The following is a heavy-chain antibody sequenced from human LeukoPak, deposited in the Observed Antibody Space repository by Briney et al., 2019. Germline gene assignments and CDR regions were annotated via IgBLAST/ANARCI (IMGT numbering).Heavy chain of an antibody. J-gene: IGHJ4*02. D-gene: IGHD3-3*01. V-gene: IGHV4-39*01. CDR2: IYYSGST. CDR1: GGSISSSSYY. CDR3: ARLDFWSGYYTN. Sequence: SETLSLTCTVSGGSISSSSYYWGWIRQPPGKGLEWIGSIYYSGSTYYNPSLKSRVTISVDTSKNQFSLKLSSVTAADTAVYYCARLDFWSGYYTNWGQGTLVTVSS.